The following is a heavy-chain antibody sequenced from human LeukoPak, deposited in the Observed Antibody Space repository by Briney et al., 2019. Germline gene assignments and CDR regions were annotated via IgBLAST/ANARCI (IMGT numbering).Heavy chain of an antibody. J-gene: IGHJ4*02. CDR2: IKPQSGDT. V-gene: IGHV1-2*02. D-gene: IGHD5/OR15-5a*01. CDR1: GYNFMAYI. CDR3: STGEKTPGVSTRFHY. Sequence: ASVKVSCKPSGYNFMAYIIHWVRQAPGQGLEWMAWIKPQSGDTKYAQRFQGRVTLTRDTSITTVYMELSRLTSDDTALYYCSTGEKTPGVSTRFHYWGQGTLVTVSS.